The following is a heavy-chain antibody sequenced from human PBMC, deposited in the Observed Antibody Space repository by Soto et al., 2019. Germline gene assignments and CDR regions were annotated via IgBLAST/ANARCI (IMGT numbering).Heavy chain of an antibody. V-gene: IGHV4-61*01. Sequence: QVRLQESGPGLVKPSETLSLTCTVSGGSVSSVSYYWSWIRQPPGKELEWIGDIYDRGSTNYNPSLESRVTISVDTSKNQFSLKLRSVTAADTAVYYCAREAIIVVAGVLDYWGQGTLVTVSS. CDR1: GGSVSSVSYY. J-gene: IGHJ4*02. D-gene: IGHD6-19*01. CDR3: AREAIIVVAGVLDY. CDR2: IYDRGST.